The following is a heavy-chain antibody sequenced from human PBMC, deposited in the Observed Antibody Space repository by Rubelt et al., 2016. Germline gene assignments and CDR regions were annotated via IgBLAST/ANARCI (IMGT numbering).Heavy chain of an antibody. CDR3: AKGNDYGGNSYYYYYYGMDV. D-gene: IGHD4-23*01. V-gene: IGHV3-9*01. Sequence: SWNSGSIGYADSVKGRFTISRDNAKNSLYLQMNSPRAEDTALYYCAKGNDYGGNSYYYYYYGMDVWGQGTTVTASS. J-gene: IGHJ6*02. CDR2: SWNSGSI.